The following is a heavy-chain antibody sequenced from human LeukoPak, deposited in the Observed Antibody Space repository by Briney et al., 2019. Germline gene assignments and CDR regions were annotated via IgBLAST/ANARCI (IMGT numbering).Heavy chain of an antibody. D-gene: IGHD3-22*01. J-gene: IGHJ4*02. CDR1: GGTFSSYA. Sequence: GASVKVSCKASGGTFSSYAISWVRQAPGQGLEWMGGIIPIFGTANYAQKFQGRVTMTENTSTDTAYMELNSLRSEDTAVYYCATSYYYDSSDYYRIDYWGQGTLVTVSS. V-gene: IGHV1-69*06. CDR3: ATSYYYDSSDYYRIDY. CDR2: IIPIFGTA.